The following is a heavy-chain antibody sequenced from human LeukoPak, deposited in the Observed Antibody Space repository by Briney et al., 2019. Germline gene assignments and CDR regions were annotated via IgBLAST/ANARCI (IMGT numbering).Heavy chain of an antibody. CDR2: IYYSGST. Sequence: SETLSLTCTVSGGSISSYYWSWIRQPPGKGLEWIGYIYYSGSTNYNPSLKSRVTISVDTSKNQFFLKLSSVTAADTAVYYCARGLRGSYYYYYGMDVWGQGTTVTVSS. V-gene: IGHV4-59*01. D-gene: IGHD3-16*01. CDR3: ARGLRGSYYYYYGMDV. CDR1: GGSISSYY. J-gene: IGHJ6*02.